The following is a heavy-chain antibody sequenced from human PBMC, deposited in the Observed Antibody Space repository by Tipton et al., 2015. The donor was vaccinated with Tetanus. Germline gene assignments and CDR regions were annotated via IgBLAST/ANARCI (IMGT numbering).Heavy chain of an antibody. D-gene: IGHD3-3*01. J-gene: IGHJ4*02. CDR3: ARHQSGYFTPFDY. V-gene: IGHV4-39*01. CDR2: IYESGDT. Sequence: TLSLTCTVSGASIRGGTFYWGWIRQPPGKGLEWIGSIYESGDTYYIPSLKSRVTLSVDTSTNQFSLTLNSMAAADTGVYYCARHQSGYFTPFDYWGQGNLVTVSS. CDR1: GASIRGGTFY.